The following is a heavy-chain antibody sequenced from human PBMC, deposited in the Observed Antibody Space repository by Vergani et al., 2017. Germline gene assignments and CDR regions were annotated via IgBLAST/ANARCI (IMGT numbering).Heavy chain of an antibody. D-gene: IGHD3/OR15-3a*01. V-gene: IGHV3-21*01. J-gene: IGHJ4*02. Sequence: EVQLVESGGGLVKPGGSLRLSCAASGFTFSSYTMNWVRQAPGKGLEWVSSISSTSSYIYYADSVKGRFTISRDNAKNSLYLQMNSLRAEDTAVYYCAREAPHMDVWGQGTLVTVSS. CDR2: ISSTSSYI. CDR1: GFTFSSYT. CDR3: AREAPHMDV.